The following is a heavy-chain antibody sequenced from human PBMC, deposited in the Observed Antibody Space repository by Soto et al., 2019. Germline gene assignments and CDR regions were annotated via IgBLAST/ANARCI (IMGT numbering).Heavy chain of an antibody. Sequence: QVQLVESGGGVVQPGRSLRLSCAASGFTFSSYGMHWVRQAPGKGLEWVAVISYDGSNKYYADSVKGRFTISRDNSKNTLYLQMNSLRAEDTAVYYCAKEIYSSAPWGMDVWGQGNTVTVSS. V-gene: IGHV3-30*18. CDR3: AKEIYSSAPWGMDV. CDR2: ISYDGSNK. J-gene: IGHJ6*02. CDR1: GFTFSSYG. D-gene: IGHD6-25*01.